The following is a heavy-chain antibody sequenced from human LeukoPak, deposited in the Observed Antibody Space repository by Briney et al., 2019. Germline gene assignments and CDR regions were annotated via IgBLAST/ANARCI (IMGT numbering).Heavy chain of an antibody. V-gene: IGHV3-7*02. CDR1: GFAFSSYW. J-gene: IGHJ4*02. Sequence: GSLRLSCAASGFAFSSYWMSWVRQAPEKGLEWVSNIKQDGSEKYYVDSVKGRFTISRDNAKNPLYLQINSLKDEDTSVYYCASSRNWGQGTLVTVSS. CDR2: IKQDGSEK. CDR3: ASSRN.